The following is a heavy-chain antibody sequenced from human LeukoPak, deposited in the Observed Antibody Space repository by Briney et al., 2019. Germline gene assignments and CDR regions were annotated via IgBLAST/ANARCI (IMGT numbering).Heavy chain of an antibody. Sequence: ASVKVSCKASGGTFSSYAISWVRQAPGQGLEWMGGIISIFGTANYAQKFQGRVTITADESTSTAYMELSSLRSEDTAVYYCARDLNWGSFDAFDIWGQGTMVTVSS. CDR3: ARDLNWGSFDAFDI. J-gene: IGHJ3*02. V-gene: IGHV1-69*01. D-gene: IGHD7-27*01. CDR2: IISIFGTA. CDR1: GGTFSSYA.